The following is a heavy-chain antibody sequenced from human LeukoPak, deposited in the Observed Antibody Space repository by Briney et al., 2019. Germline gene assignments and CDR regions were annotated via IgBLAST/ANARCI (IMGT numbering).Heavy chain of an antibody. V-gene: IGHV4-39*07. Sequence: SETLSLTCTVSGGSISGSSYYWGWIRQPPGKGLEWIGSIYYSGSTYYNPSLKSRVTISVDTSKNQFSLKLSSVTAADTAVYYCADGPITGTSYYFDYWGQGTLVTVSS. J-gene: IGHJ4*02. CDR1: GGSISGSSYY. CDR2: IYYSGST. CDR3: ADGPITGTSYYFDY. D-gene: IGHD1-20*01.